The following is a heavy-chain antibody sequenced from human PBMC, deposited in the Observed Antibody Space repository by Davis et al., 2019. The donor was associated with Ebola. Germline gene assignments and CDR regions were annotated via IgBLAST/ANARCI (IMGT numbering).Heavy chain of an antibody. CDR1: GFTVSSNY. CDR2: IYSGVKT. J-gene: IGHJ4*02. Sequence: GESLKISCAASGFTVSSNYMSWVRQAPGKGLEWVSVIYSGVKTYYADSVKGRFTISRDNAKNSLFLQMNSLRVEDTAVYFCAREGSQRSLDYWGRGTPVTVSS. V-gene: IGHV3-66*01. CDR3: AREGSQRSLDY.